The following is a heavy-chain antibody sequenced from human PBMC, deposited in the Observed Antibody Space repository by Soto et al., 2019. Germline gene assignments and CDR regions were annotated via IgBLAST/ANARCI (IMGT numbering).Heavy chain of an antibody. Sequence: EVQLVESGGGLVQPGGSLRLSCAASGFTFSGSSMNWIRQAPGKGLEWISYINTLSTTMYYADSVKGRFSISRDNAKNSLYLQMNSLIADDTAIYYCTGGGVSSGPGYWGQGTLVTVSS. V-gene: IGHV3-48*01. D-gene: IGHD3-22*01. CDR1: GFTFSGSS. CDR3: TGGGVSSGPGY. CDR2: INTLSTTM. J-gene: IGHJ4*02.